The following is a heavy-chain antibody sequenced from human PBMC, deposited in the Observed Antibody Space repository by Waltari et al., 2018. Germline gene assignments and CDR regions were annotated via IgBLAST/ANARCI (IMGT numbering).Heavy chain of an antibody. J-gene: IGHJ4*02. V-gene: IGHV1-2*06. Sequence: QVQLVQSGAEVKKPGASVKVSCKASGYTFTCYYMHWVRQAPGQGLEWMGRNNPNSGGTTYARKLQGRVSMTSDTSISTAYMGRSRLRSEDTAVYYCARDTSSVLWSGYLHWGQGTLVTVSS. D-gene: IGHD3-3*01. CDR2: NNPNSGGT. CDR1: GYTFTCYY. CDR3: ARDTSSVLWSGYLH.